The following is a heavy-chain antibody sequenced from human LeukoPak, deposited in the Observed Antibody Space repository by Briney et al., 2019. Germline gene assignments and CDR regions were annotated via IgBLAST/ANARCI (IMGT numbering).Heavy chain of an antibody. D-gene: IGHD3-16*01. CDR3: ARTLGYGMDV. V-gene: IGHV4-34*01. CDR1: GGSFSGYY. Sequence: SETLSLTCAVHGGSFSGYYWTWIRQPPGKGLEWIGEINHSGSTNYNPSLKSRVTISVDTSKNQFSLKLSSVTAADTAVYYGARTLGYGMDVWGQGTTVTVSS. J-gene: IGHJ6*02. CDR2: INHSGST.